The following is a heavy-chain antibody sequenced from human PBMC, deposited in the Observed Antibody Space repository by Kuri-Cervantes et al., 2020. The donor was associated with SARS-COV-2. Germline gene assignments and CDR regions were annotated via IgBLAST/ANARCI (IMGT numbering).Heavy chain of an antibody. V-gene: IGHV3-7*01. D-gene: IGHD3-3*01. CDR2: IKQDGSEK. J-gene: IGHJ4*02. CDR1: GFTFSSYW. Sequence: GESLKISCAASGFTFSSYWMSWVRQAPGKGLEWVANIKQDGSEKYYVDSVKGRFTISRDNTKNSLYLQMNSLRAEDTAVYYCASAAGYDFWSGVPENYWGQGTLVTVSS. CDR3: ASAAGYDFWSGVPENY.